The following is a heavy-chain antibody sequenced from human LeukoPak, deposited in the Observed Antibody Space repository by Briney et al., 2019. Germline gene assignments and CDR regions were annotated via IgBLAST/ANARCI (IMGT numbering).Heavy chain of an antibody. J-gene: IGHJ4*02. CDR3: ARSRVGATPYFYY. V-gene: IGHV4-4*09. Sequence: PSETLSLTCTVSGVSISSYYWSWLRQPPGKGLEWVGYIYTSGSTNYNPSLKRRVTISVDTSKNQFSLKLSSVTAADTAVYYCARSRVGATPYFYYWGQGTLVTVSS. CDR2: IYTSGST. D-gene: IGHD1-26*01. CDR1: GVSISSYY.